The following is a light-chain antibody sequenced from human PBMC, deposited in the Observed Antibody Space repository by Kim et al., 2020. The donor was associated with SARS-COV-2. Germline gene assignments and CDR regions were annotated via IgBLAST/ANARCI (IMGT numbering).Light chain of an antibody. CDR3: QQSYGTPFT. V-gene: IGKV1-39*01. CDR1: QTISNY. J-gene: IGKJ5*01. Sequence: ASVGDRVTITCQAGQTISNYVNWYRQQPGKAHTLLIYDSSSLHSGRPSRFSGSGFGTHFTLIISSLQPEDFATYYCQQSYGTPFTFGQGTRLEIK. CDR2: DSS.